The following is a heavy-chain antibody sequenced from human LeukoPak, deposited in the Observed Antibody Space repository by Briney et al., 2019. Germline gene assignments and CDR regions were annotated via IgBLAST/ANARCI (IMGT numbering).Heavy chain of an antibody. D-gene: IGHD6-13*01. J-gene: IGHJ5*02. Sequence: SETLSLTCAVSGGSISSYYWSWIRQPPGKGLEWIGYIYYSGSTNYNPSLKSRVTISVDTSKNQFSLKLSSVTAADTAVYYCARVRSWYVGWFDPWGQGTLVTVSS. CDR2: IYYSGST. CDR3: ARVRSWYVGWFDP. CDR1: GGSISSYY. V-gene: IGHV4-59*01.